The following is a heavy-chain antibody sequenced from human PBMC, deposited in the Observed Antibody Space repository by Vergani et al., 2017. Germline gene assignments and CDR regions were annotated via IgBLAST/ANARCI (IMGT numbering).Heavy chain of an antibody. J-gene: IGHJ4*02. CDR1: GFTFSSYG. CDR2: IWYDGSNK. CDR3: ARDFVDTSGAPAAGY. D-gene: IGHD5-18*01. V-gene: IGHV3-33*01. Sequence: QVQLVESGGGVVQPGRSLRLSCAASGFTFSSYGLHWVRQAPGKGLEWVAVIWYDGSNKYYADSVQGRFTISRDNSKNTLYLQMNSLRGEDTAVYYCARDFVDTSGAPAAGYWGQGSLVTVSS.